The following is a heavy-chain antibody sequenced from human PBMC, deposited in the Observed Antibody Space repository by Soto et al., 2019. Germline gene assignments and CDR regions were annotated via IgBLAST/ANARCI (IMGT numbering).Heavy chain of an antibody. V-gene: IGHV3-21*01. CDR2: ISSSSSYI. CDR1: GFTFSSYS. Sequence: PGGSLRLSCAASGFTFSSYSMNWVRQAPGKGLEWVSSISSSSSYIYYADSVKGRFTISRDNAKNSLYLQMNSLRAEDTAVYYCAREGEDIVVVVAEAGGFDYWGQGTLVPVSS. CDR3: AREGEDIVVVVAEAGGFDY. D-gene: IGHD2-15*01. J-gene: IGHJ4*02.